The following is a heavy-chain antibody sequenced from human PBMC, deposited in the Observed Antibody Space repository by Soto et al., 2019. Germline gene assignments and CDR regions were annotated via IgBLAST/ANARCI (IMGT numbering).Heavy chain of an antibody. Sequence: GASVNGSWQSAGYTFSVYYIHWVRQAPGQGLECMGWINPKSGGTMYPQKFQGRVTMTWDTSISTAYMALTRLRSDDTAVYYCARDLAKGGGSAGFDYWGQGTLVTVSS. V-gene: IGHV1-2*02. J-gene: IGHJ4*02. D-gene: IGHD1-26*01. CDR2: INPKSGGT. CDR1: GYTFSVYY. CDR3: ARDLAKGGGSAGFDY.